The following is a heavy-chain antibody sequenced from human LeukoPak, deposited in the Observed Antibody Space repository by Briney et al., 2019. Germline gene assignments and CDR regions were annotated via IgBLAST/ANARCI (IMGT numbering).Heavy chain of an antibody. CDR3: ASRLYDYVWGSYRFGFDY. CDR2: IDHGGST. CDR1: GGSISSSSYY. Sequence: SETLSLTCTVSGGSISSSSYYWGWIRQPPGKGLEWIGEIDHGGSTNYNPSLKSRVTISVDTSKNQFSLKLNSVTAADTAVYYCASRLYDYVWGSYRFGFDYWGQGTLVTVSS. J-gene: IGHJ4*02. V-gene: IGHV4-39*07. D-gene: IGHD3-16*02.